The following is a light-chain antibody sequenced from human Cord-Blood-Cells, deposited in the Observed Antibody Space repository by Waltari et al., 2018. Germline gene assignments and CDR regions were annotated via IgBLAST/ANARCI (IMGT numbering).Light chain of an antibody. CDR1: QSVLYSSNNKNY. CDR3: QQYYSTPYT. Sequence: DIVMTQSPDSLAVALGERATIHCKSSQSVLYSSNNKNYLAWYQQKPGQPPKLLIYWASTRESGVPDRFSGSGSGTDFTLTNSSLQAEDVAVYYCQQYYSTPYTFGQGTKLEIK. J-gene: IGKJ2*01. CDR2: WAS. V-gene: IGKV4-1*01.